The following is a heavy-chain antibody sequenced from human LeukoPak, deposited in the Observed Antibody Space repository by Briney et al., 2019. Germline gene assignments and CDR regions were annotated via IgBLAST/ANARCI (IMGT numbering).Heavy chain of an antibody. J-gene: IGHJ4*02. CDR3: ARGRPHGNDY. CDR2: IASDGSST. CDR1: GFTFSSYW. D-gene: IGHD4-23*01. V-gene: IGHV3-74*01. Sequence: GGSLRLSCAASGFTFSSYWMNWVRHAPGKGLVWVSRIASDGSSTTYADSVKGRLSISRDNAKNTLYLQTNSLRVEDTAVYYCARGRPHGNDYWGQGTLVTVSS.